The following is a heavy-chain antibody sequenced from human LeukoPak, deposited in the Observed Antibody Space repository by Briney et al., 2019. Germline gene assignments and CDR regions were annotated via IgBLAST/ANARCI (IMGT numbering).Heavy chain of an antibody. CDR3: AKNRYSSSWDLDAFNI. V-gene: IGHV3-23*01. Sequence: GGSLRLSCAASGFTFSSYAMSWVRQAPGTGLEWVSAIRGSDGSTYYADSVKGRFTISRDNSKNTLYLQMNTLRAEDTAVYYCAKNRYSSSWDLDAFNIWGQGTMVTVSS. CDR1: GFTFSSYA. D-gene: IGHD6-13*01. CDR2: IRGSDGST. J-gene: IGHJ3*02.